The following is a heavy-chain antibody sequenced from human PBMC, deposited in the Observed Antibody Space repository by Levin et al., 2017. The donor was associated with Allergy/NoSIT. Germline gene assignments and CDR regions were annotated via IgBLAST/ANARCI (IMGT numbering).Heavy chain of an antibody. CDR3: VRGQTRFDP. J-gene: IGHJ5*02. CDR1: GISINAYY. D-gene: IGHD1-1*01. CDR2: VYQTGIN. V-gene: IGHV4-59*01. Sequence: NTSETLSLTCNVSGISINAYYWNWIRQPPGKGLEWIGSVYQTGINNYNPSLKSRATISVDRSTNHFSLKLTSVTAADTAVYYCVRGQTRFDPWGPGILVTVSS.